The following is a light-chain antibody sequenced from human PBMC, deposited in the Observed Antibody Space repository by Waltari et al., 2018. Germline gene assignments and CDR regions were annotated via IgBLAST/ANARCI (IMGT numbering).Light chain of an antibody. CDR3: QQLKDSPPT. CDR1: QDISNF. Sequence: DIQLTHSPSFLSASVADRVTITCRASQDISNFLAWYQQKPGQAPQLLIYASSTLQSGVPSRFGGSGSGTEFTLTISSLQPEDFATYYCQQLKDSPPTFGGGTKVEIK. CDR2: ASS. V-gene: IGKV1-9*01. J-gene: IGKJ4*01.